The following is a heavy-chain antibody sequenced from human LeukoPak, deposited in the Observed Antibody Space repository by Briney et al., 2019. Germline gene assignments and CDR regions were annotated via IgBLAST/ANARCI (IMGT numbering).Heavy chain of an antibody. Sequence: ASVKVSCKASGYTFTSYGISWVRQAPGQGLEWMGWISAYNGNTNYAQKLQCRVTMTTDTSTSTAYMELRSLRSDDTAVYYCARVPCTSASCLNWFDPWGQGTLVTVSS. D-gene: IGHD2-2*01. CDR3: ARVPCTSASCLNWFDP. J-gene: IGHJ5*02. V-gene: IGHV1-18*01. CDR2: ISAYNGNT. CDR1: GYTFTSYG.